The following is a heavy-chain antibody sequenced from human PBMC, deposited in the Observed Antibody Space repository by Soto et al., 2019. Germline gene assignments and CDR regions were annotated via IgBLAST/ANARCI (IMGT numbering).Heavy chain of an antibody. D-gene: IGHD3-22*01. CDR2: VETSGNVIT. J-gene: IGHJ5*02. Sequence: NPSETLSLTCTVSGGSISRYYYWSWLRQAAGGKLEWIGRVETSGNVITTYNPSLESRVTMSIDKSKNQLSLQLTSVTAADTAVYYCARGSITMNPNWFDPWGPGTLVTVSS. CDR3: ARGSITMNPNWFDP. CDR1: GGSISRYY. V-gene: IGHV4-4*07.